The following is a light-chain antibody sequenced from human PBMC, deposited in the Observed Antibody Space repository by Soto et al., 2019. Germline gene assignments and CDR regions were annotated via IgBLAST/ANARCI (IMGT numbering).Light chain of an antibody. CDR1: QSVSSN. V-gene: IGKV3-15*01. CDR2: GAS. J-gene: IGKJ1*01. CDR3: QQYNNWPLA. Sequence: EIVMTQSPATLSWSPGERATLSGRASQSVSSNLAWYQQKPGQAPRLLTYGASTRATGIPARFSGSGSGTEFTLTISSLQSEDFAVYYCQQYNNWPLAFGQGTKVDIK.